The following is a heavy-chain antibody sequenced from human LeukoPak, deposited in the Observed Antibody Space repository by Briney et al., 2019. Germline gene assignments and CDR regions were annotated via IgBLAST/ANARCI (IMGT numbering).Heavy chain of an antibody. D-gene: IGHD3-10*01. CDR3: ASGGERAFDY. J-gene: IGHJ4*02. Sequence: ASVKVSCKASGYTCTSYYMHWVRQAPGQGVEWMGRINPNSGGTNYAQKLQGRVSMTRDAAMSTAYMQLSRLRSDDTAVYYCASGGERAFDYWGQGTLVTVSS. V-gene: IGHV1-2*06. CDR2: INPNSGGT. CDR1: GYTCTSYY.